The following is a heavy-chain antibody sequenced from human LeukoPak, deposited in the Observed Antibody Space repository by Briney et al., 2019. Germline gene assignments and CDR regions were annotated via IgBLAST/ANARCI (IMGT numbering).Heavy chain of an antibody. CDR2: ISGSGGST. V-gene: IGHV3-23*01. CDR1: GFTFSSYA. D-gene: IGHD1-26*01. CDR3: AKATGSGSYWEDYFDY. J-gene: IGHJ4*02. Sequence: TGGSLRLSCAASGFTFSSYAMSWVRQAPGKRLEWVSAISGSGGSTYYADSVKGRFTISRDNSKNTLYLQMNSLRAEDTAIYYCAKATGSGSYWEDYFDYWGQGTLVTVSS.